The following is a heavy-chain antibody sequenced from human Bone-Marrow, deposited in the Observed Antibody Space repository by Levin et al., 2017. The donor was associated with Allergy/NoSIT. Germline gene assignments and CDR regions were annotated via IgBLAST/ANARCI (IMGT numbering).Heavy chain of an antibody. CDR1: GFSFNNAW. D-gene: IGHD3-22*01. CDR2: IKSETAGGTT. CDR3: TTDMAYYDSSGPDY. Sequence: SCAASGFSFNNAWMNWVRQAPGKGLEWVGRIKSETAGGTTVYPAPVKGRFTIPRDDSKNIVYLQMNSLKSEDTAVYYCTTDMAYYDSSGPDYWGQGTLVTVTS. V-gene: IGHV3-15*07. J-gene: IGHJ4*02.